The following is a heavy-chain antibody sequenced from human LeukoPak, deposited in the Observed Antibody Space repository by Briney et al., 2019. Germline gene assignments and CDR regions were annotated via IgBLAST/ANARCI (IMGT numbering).Heavy chain of an antibody. J-gene: IGHJ6*03. V-gene: IGHV1-18*01. Sequence: EASVKVSCKASGYTFTSYGISWVRQAPGQGLEWMGWISAYNGNTNYAQKLQGRVTMTTDTSTSTAYMELRSLRSDDTAVYYCARVGFPENIAARPSVRPSDYYYYYYMDVWGKGTTVTVSS. D-gene: IGHD6-6*01. CDR2: ISAYNGNT. CDR3: ARVGFPENIAARPSVRPSDYYYYYYMDV. CDR1: GYTFTSYG.